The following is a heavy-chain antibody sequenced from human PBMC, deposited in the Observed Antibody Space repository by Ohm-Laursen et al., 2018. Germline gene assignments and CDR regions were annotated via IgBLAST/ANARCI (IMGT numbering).Heavy chain of an antibody. CDR1: GFTFSSYN. V-gene: IGHV3-48*02. CDR2: ISSSGSTI. Sequence: SLRLSCTASGFTFSSYNMNWIRQAPGKGLEWVSYISSSGSTIYYADSVKGRFTISRDNAENLLYLQMDRLRDDDTAVYYCARDRDWAIDYWGQGTLVTVSS. D-gene: IGHD3/OR15-3a*01. CDR3: ARDRDWAIDY. J-gene: IGHJ4*02.